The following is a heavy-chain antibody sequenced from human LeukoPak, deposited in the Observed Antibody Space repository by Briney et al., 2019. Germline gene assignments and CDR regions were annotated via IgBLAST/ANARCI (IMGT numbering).Heavy chain of an antibody. V-gene: IGHV3-53*05. Sequence: GGSLRLSCAASGFTVSSNYMSWVRQAPGKGLEWVSVIYSGGSTYYADSVKGRFTISRDNSKNSLYLQMNSLRTEDTALYYCAKDQEMYYYGMDVWGQGTTVTVSS. D-gene: IGHD5-24*01. CDR3: AKDQEMYYYGMDV. J-gene: IGHJ6*02. CDR1: GFTVSSNY. CDR2: IYSGGST.